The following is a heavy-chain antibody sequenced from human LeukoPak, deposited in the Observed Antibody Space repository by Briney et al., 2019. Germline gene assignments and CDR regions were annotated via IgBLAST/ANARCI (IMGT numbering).Heavy chain of an antibody. CDR3: VYYYGSGSVEY. CDR2: FYYSGST. CDR1: GGSITSSDYY. V-gene: IGHV4-39*01. J-gene: IGHJ4*02. Sequence: SETLSLTCTVSGGSITSSDYYWGWIRQPPGKGLEWIGSFYYSGSTNYNPSLKSRVTISVDTSKNQFSLKLSSVTAADTAVYYCVYYYGSGSVEYWDQGTLVTVSS. D-gene: IGHD3-10*01.